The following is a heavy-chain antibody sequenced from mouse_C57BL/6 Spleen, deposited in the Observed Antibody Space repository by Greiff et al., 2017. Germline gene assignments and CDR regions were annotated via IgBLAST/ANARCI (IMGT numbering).Heavy chain of an antibody. CDR1: GYTFPDYY. CDR3: ASVLHSVWYFDV. Sequence: VQLHQSGPELVKPGASVKISCKVSGYTFPDYYMNCVKQSHGKSLEWIGDINPNNGGTSYNQKFKGKATLTVDKSSSTAYMELRSLTSEDSAVYYCASVLHSVWYFDVWGTGTTVTVSS. V-gene: IGHV1-26*01. CDR2: INPNNGGT. D-gene: IGHD1-1*01. J-gene: IGHJ1*03.